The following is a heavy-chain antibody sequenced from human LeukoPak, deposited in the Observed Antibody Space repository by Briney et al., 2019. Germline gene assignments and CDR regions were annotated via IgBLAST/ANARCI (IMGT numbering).Heavy chain of an antibody. Sequence: SVKVSCKASGFTFTSSAMQWVRQARGQRLEWIGWIVVGSGNTNYAQKFQERVTITRDMSTSTAYMELSSLRSEDTAVYYCAADSLDDYYYGMDVWGQGTTVTVSS. CDR3: AADSLDDYYYGMDV. CDR1: GFTFTSSA. V-gene: IGHV1-58*02. CDR2: IVVGSGNT. J-gene: IGHJ6*02.